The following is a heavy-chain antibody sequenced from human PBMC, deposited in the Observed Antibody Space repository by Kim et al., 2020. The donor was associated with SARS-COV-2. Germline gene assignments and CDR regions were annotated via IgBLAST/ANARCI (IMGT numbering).Heavy chain of an antibody. CDR1: GYTFTGYH. CDR3: AREAGRGTAEVDY. J-gene: IGHJ4*02. D-gene: IGHD3-16*01. V-gene: IGHV1-2*02. Sequence: ASVKVSCKASGYTFTGYHMHWVRQAPGQGLEWMGWINRKSGGTNYAQKFQGRVTMTRDTSISTDYMELSSLRSDDTAVYYCAREAGRGTAEVDYWGQGTLVTVSS. CDR2: INRKSGGT.